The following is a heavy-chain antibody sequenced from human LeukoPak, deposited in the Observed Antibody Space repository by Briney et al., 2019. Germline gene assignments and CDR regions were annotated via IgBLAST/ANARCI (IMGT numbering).Heavy chain of an antibody. CDR2: ISSTSLYI. V-gene: IGHV3-21*01. CDR3: ARDAGITGTTEFDF. CDR1: GFSFNTYS. Sequence: GGSLRLSCAVSGFSFNTYSMDWVRQAPGKGLEWVSSISSTSLYIYYADSVKGRFTISRDNSKNSLFLQMSSLSADDTAVYYCARDAGITGTTEFDFWGQGTLVTVSS. J-gene: IGHJ4*02. D-gene: IGHD1-7*01.